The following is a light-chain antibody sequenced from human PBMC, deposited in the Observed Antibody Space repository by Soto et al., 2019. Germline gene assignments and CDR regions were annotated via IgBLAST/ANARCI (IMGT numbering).Light chain of an antibody. CDR2: TAF. J-gene: IGKJ4*01. V-gene: IGKV3-11*01. CDR3: QQSSNSPPT. CDR1: QSVGSN. Sequence: EIVLTQSPATLSLSPGERGTLSCRASQSVGSNLAWYQLKPGQAPRLLIHTAFNRATGIPARFSGSGSGTDFTLTSSSLEPEDFAFYYCQQSSNSPPTFGGGTKVEIK.